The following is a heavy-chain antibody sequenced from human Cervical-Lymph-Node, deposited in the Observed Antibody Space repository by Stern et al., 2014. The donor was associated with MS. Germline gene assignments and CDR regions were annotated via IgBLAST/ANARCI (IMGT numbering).Heavy chain of an antibody. CDR1: GGTFSSYA. Sequence: VQLVESGAEVKKPGSSVKVSCKASGGTFSSYAINWVRQAPGQGLEWMGGIMPIFGAAHYAQKFQGRVTITADESTSTAYMELSSLRSEDTAVYYCARDVPPQDYYYYGMDVWGQGTTVTVSS. CDR2: IMPIFGAA. CDR3: ARDVPPQDYYYYGMDV. J-gene: IGHJ6*02. V-gene: IGHV1-69*01.